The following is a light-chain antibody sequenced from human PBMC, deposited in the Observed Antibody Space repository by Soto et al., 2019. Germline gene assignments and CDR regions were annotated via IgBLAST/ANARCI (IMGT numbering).Light chain of an antibody. CDR3: QAWDSSTAV. J-gene: IGLJ2*01. Sequence: SYELTQPPSVSVSPGQTVSITCSGHKLGDKYACWYQQKPGQSPVIVIYQDRKRPSGIPERFSGSNSGNTATLTISGTQGVDEADYYCQAWDSSTAVFGGGTKVTVL. V-gene: IGLV3-1*01. CDR1: KLGDKY. CDR2: QDR.